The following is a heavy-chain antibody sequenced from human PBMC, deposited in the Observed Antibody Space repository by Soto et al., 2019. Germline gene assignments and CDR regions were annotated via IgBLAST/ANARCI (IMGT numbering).Heavy chain of an antibody. Sequence: EVQVMESGGGLIQPGGSLRLSCAASGFNVRSNYMTWVRQAPGKGLEWVSDIYSGGSTFYADFVKGRFTISRDNSKNTLYLQMNSLRAEDTAVYYCARDAAAVTGGHYFDCWGQGTLVTVSS. J-gene: IGHJ4*02. CDR1: GFNVRSNY. V-gene: IGHV3-53*01. CDR2: IYSGGST. CDR3: ARDAAAVTGGHYFDC. D-gene: IGHD6-19*01.